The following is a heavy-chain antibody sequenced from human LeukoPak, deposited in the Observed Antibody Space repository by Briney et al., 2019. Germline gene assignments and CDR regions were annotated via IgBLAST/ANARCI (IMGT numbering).Heavy chain of an antibody. CDR3: AREVSGSQI. J-gene: IGHJ4*02. CDR1: GGSISSGSYY. Sequence: SETLSLTCTVSGGSISSGSYYWSWIRQPAGKGLEWIGRIYTSGSTNYNPSLKSRVTISVDTSKNQFSLKLSSVTAADTAVYYCAREVSGSQIWGQGTLVTVSS. D-gene: IGHD1-26*01. V-gene: IGHV4-61*02. CDR2: IYTSGST.